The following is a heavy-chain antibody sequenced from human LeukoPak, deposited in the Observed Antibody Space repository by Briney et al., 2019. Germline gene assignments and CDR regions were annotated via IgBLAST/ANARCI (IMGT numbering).Heavy chain of an antibody. D-gene: IGHD5-24*01. CDR2: ISYDGSNK. J-gene: IGHJ4*02. V-gene: IGHV3-30*01. CDR1: GFTFSSYA. Sequence: ERSLRLSCAASGFTFSSYAMHWVRQAPGKGLEWVAVISYDGSNKYYADSVKGRFTISRDNSKNTLYLQMNSLRAEDTAVYYCARALATTRYYFDYWGQGTLVTVSS. CDR3: ARALATTRYYFDY.